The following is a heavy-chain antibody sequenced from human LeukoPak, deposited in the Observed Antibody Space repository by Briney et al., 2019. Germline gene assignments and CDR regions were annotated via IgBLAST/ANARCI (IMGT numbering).Heavy chain of an antibody. J-gene: IGHJ4*02. CDR1: GYTFTGYY. Sequence: RASVKVSCKASGYTFTGYYMHWVRQAPGQGLEWMGWTNPNSGGTNYAQKFQGRVTMTRDTSISTAYMELSRLRSDDTAVYYCARAVAARPNFDYWGQGTLVTVSA. CDR3: ARAVAARPNFDY. D-gene: IGHD6-6*01. V-gene: IGHV1-2*02. CDR2: TNPNSGGT.